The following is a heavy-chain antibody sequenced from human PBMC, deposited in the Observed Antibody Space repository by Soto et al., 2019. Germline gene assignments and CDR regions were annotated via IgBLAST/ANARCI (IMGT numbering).Heavy chain of an antibody. CDR3: AREERAGRFDP. Sequence: EVQLVESGGGLVQPGGSLRLSCAASGFTVSSNYMSWVRQAPGKVLEWVSVIYSGGSTYYADSVKGRFTISRDNSKNTLYLQMNSLRAEETAVYYCAREERAGRFDPWGQGTLVTVSS. J-gene: IGHJ5*02. CDR2: IYSGGST. V-gene: IGHV3-66*01. D-gene: IGHD6-13*01. CDR1: GFTVSSNY.